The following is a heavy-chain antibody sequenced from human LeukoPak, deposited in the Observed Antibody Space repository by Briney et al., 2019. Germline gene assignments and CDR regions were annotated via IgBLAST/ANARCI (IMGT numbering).Heavy chain of an antibody. CDR1: GFTFSSYA. CDR3: TTVRSY. Sequence: GGSLRLSCAASGFTFSSYAMSWVRQAPGKGLEWVSAISVSGGSTYYVDSVKGRFTISRDNSKNTLYLQMNSLNTEDTAVYYCTTVRSYWGQGTLVTVSS. CDR2: ISVSGGST. V-gene: IGHV3-23*01. J-gene: IGHJ4*02.